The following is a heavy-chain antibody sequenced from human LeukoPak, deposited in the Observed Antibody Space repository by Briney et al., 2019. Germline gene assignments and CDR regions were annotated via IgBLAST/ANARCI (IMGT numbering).Heavy chain of an antibody. V-gene: IGHV4-38-2*02. Sequence: SETLSLTCTVSDYSISSGYYWGWIRQPPGKGLEWIGSIYHSGSTYYNPSLKSRVTISVDTSKNQFSLKLSSVTAADTAVYYCAIAPRDYYGSGSYFVAYWGQGTLVTVSS. J-gene: IGHJ4*02. D-gene: IGHD3-10*01. CDR1: DYSISSGYY. CDR3: AIAPRDYYGSGSYFVAY. CDR2: IYHSGST.